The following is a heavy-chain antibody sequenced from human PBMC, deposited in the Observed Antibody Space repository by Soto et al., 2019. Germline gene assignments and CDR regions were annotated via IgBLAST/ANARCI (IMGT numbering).Heavy chain of an antibody. CDR1: GGSISSSSYY. V-gene: IGHV4-39*01. Sequence: QLQLQESGPGLVKPSETLSLTCTVSGGSISSSSYYWGWIRQPPGKGLEWIGSIYYSGSTYYNPSLKSRVTISVDTSKNQFSLKLSSVTAADTAVYYCARLLRPFWSGYYDYWGQGTLVTVSS. CDR3: ARLLRPFWSGYYDY. CDR2: IYYSGST. D-gene: IGHD3-3*01. J-gene: IGHJ4*02.